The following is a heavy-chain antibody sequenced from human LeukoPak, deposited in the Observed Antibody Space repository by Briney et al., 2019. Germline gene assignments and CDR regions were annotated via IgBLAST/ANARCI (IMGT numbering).Heavy chain of an antibody. CDR1: GGSLSRYY. CDR2: IRYSGST. J-gene: IGHJ6*02. V-gene: IGHV4-59*01. Sequence: SETLSLTCTVSGGSLSRYYWSWVRQPPGKGLEWIGHIRYSGSTNYNPSLKSRVAISIDTSKNQFSLRLSSVTAVDTAVYYCARVSGATITTYYGMDVWGQGTTVTVS. CDR3: ARVSGATITTYYGMDV. D-gene: IGHD5-12*01.